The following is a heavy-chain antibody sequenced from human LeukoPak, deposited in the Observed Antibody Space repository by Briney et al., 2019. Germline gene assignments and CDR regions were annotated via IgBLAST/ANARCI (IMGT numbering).Heavy chain of an antibody. J-gene: IGHJ5*02. CDR2: INPNSGGT. CDR3: ARDNSVGDNAWWFDP. Sequence: ASVKVSCTASGYTFTGYYMHWVRQAPGQGLEWMGWINPNSGGTNYAQKFQGRVTMTRDTSISTAYMELSRLSSDDTAVYYCARDNSVGDNAWWFDPWGQGTLVTVSS. D-gene: IGHD1-26*01. V-gene: IGHV1-2*02. CDR1: GYTFTGYY.